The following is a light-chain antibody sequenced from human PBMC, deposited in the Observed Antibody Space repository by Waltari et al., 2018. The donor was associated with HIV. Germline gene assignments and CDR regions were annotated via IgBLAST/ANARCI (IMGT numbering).Light chain of an antibody. CDR1: SSTSGAGHA. J-gene: IGLJ3*02. V-gene: IGLV1-40*01. CDR3: QSYDSSLSGWV. Sequence: QSVLTPPPSVSAAPGQRVTISSPRSSSTSGAGHAAHWYQPLPDTAPTLVIYGNNNRPSGVPDRFSGSKSGTSASLAITGLQAKDEADYYCQSYDSSLSGWVFGGGTKLTVL. CDR2: GNN.